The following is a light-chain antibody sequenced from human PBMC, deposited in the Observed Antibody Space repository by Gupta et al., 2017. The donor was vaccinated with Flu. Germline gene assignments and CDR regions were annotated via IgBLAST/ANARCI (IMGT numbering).Light chain of an antibody. CDR3: SSYTGSVTV. CDR1: SSDIGAYNY. V-gene: IGLV2-14*01. Sequence: QSALTQPASVSGSPGQSITISCTGTSSDIGAYNYVSWYQQYPAKVPKLLIYEVSYRPSGISDRFSGYKSGNTASLTISGLQADDEADYYCSSYTGSVTVFGGGTKLTVL. CDR2: EVS. J-gene: IGLJ3*02.